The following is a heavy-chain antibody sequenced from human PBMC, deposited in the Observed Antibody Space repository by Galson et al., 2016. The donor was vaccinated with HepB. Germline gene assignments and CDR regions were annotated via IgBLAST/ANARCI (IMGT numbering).Heavy chain of an antibody. CDR2: ISYDGSNQ. Sequence: SLRLSCAASGLTFSSYAMHWVRQAPGKGLEWVALISYDGSNQYYADSVKGRFTIPRDNSKNTLYLQMNSLRAEDTAVYYCARGYDSSGYYYGYYFDHWGQGTLVTVSS. D-gene: IGHD3-22*01. CDR1: GLTFSSYA. CDR3: ARGYDSSGYYYGYYFDH. J-gene: IGHJ4*02. V-gene: IGHV3-30-3*01.